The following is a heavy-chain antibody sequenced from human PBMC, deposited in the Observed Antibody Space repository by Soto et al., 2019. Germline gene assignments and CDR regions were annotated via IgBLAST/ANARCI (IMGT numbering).Heavy chain of an antibody. CDR2: IYYSGST. CDR1: GGSISSGGYY. J-gene: IGHJ4*02. V-gene: IGHV4-31*03. CDR3: ASRPAYYYGSGSYYNDNPDY. Sequence: PSETLSLTCTVSGGSISSGGYYWSWIRQHPGKGLEWIGYIYYSGSTYYNPSLKSRVTISVDTSKNQFSLKLSSVTAADTAVYYCASRPAYYYGSGSYYNDNPDYGGQETLVTVSS. D-gene: IGHD3-10*01.